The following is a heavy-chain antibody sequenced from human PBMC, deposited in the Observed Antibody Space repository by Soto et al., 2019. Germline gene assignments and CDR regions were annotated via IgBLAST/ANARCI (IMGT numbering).Heavy chain of an antibody. CDR2: ISGSGGST. D-gene: IGHD6-19*01. Sequence: GGSLRLSCAASGFTFSSYAMSWVRQAPGKGLEWVSAISGSGGSTYYADSVKGRFTISRDNSKNTLYLQMNSLRAEDTAVYYWSKNPGIAVGCGDGFGTWGQGTMVTVSS. V-gene: IGHV3-23*01. J-gene: IGHJ3*02. CDR1: GFTFSSYA. CDR3: SKNPGIAVGCGDGFGT.